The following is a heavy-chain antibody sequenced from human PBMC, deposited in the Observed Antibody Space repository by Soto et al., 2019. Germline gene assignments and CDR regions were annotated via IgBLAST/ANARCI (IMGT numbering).Heavy chain of an antibody. J-gene: IGHJ3*02. D-gene: IGHD3-3*01. V-gene: IGHV1-2*02. Sequence: QLHLVHSGAVVKKPGASVTVSCSASGYPVTAYYMHWVRQAPGRGLEWMGGINPATGAAKYTQKFQGRVTMTRDTSTDTVFMELCGLTSKDTAVFYGAKGGGVGVAGSAAFDMWGQGTLVTVSS. CDR3: AKGGGVGVAGSAAFDM. CDR1: GYPVTAYY. CDR2: INPATGAA.